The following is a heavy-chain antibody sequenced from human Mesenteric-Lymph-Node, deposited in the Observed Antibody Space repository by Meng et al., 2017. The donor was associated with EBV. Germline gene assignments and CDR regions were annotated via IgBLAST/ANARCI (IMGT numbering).Heavy chain of an antibody. V-gene: IGHV1-2*06. CDR3: ARSDSSSWSDFDY. CDR2: INPNSGGT. J-gene: IGHJ4*02. CDR1: GYTFTGYY. Sequence: QVQLVQSGAEVKQPGASVKVSCKASGYTFTGYYMHWVRQAPGQGLEWMGRINPNSGGTNYAQKFQGRVTMTRDTSISTAYMELSRLRSDDTAVYYCARSDSSSWSDFDYWGQGTLVTVSS. D-gene: IGHD6-13*01.